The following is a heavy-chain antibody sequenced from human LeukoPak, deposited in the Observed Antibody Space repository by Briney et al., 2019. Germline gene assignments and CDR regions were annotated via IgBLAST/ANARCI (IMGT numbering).Heavy chain of an antibody. D-gene: IGHD6-13*01. Sequence: ASVKVSCKVSGYTLTELSMHWVRQAPGKGLGWMGGYNPEEGETIYARKLQGRVTMTEDTSTDTVYMELSSLRSEDTAVYYCARARTYSGTYYYYMDVWGKGTTVTVSS. CDR1: GYTLTELS. CDR3: ARARTYSGTYYYYMDV. J-gene: IGHJ6*03. V-gene: IGHV1-24*01. CDR2: YNPEEGET.